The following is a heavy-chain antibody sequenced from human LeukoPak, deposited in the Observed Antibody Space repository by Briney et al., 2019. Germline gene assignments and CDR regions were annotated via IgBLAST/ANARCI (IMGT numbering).Heavy chain of an antibody. CDR1: GGSMSSGGDY. J-gene: IGHJ4*02. V-gene: IGHV4-31*03. Sequence: SQTLSLTCTVSGGSMSSGGDYWSWIRQHPGQGLEWIGYISFRGNTYYNPSLKSRLTISLDTSKSQFSLQLNSVTAADTAVYYCARGPSFGSSSRFDYWGQGTLVTVS. D-gene: IGHD6-6*01. CDR3: ARGPSFGSSSRFDY. CDR2: ISFRGNT.